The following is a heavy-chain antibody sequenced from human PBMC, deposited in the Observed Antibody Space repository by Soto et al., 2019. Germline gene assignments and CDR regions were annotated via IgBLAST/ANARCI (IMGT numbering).Heavy chain of an antibody. V-gene: IGHV4-31*03. CDR3: ARGIVSGDNWFDP. CDR1: GGSIRSGGYY. Sequence: QVQLQESGPGLVKPSQNLSLTCTVSGGSIRSGGYYWSWIRQHPGKDLEWIGYIYYSGSTYYNPSLKSRVTISVDTSKNQFSLKLSSVTAADTAVYYCARGIVSGDNWFDPWGQGTLVTVSS. J-gene: IGHJ5*02. D-gene: IGHD2-15*01. CDR2: IYYSGST.